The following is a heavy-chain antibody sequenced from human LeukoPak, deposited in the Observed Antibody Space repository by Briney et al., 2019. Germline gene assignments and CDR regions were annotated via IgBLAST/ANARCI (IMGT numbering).Heavy chain of an antibody. Sequence: PSETLSLTCAVYGGSFSGYYWSWIRQPPGKGLEWIGEINHSGSTNYNPSLKSRVTISVDTSENQFSLKLSSVTAADTAVYYCAAYYYDSSGYFDYWGQGTLVTVSS. CDR3: AAYYYDSSGYFDY. CDR1: GGSFSGYY. D-gene: IGHD3-22*01. V-gene: IGHV4-34*01. J-gene: IGHJ4*02. CDR2: INHSGST.